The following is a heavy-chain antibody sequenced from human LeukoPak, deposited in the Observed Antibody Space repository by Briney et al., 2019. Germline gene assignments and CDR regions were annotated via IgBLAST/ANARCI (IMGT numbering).Heavy chain of an antibody. J-gene: IGHJ5*02. CDR1: GFTVSSNY. Sequence: QPGGSLRLSCAASGFTVSSNYVIWVRQAPGQGLEWVSVIYTGGSTYYADSVKGRFTLSRDNSKNTLYLQMNSLRAEDTAVYYCARDFGPYGQGTLVTVSS. D-gene: IGHD3-3*01. CDR2: IYTGGST. CDR3: ARDFGP. V-gene: IGHV3-53*01.